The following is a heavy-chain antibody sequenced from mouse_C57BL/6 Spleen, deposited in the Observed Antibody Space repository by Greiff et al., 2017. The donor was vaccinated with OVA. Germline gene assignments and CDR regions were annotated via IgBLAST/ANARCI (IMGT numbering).Heavy chain of an antibody. CDR1: GFTFSSYT. J-gene: IGHJ3*01. CDR3: ARMGGNYDLAWFAY. Sequence: EVQVVESGGGLVKPGGSLKLSCAASGFTFSSYTMSWVRQTPEKRLEWVATISGGGGNTYYPDSVKGRFTISRDNAKNTLYLQMSSLRSEDTALYYCARMGGNYDLAWFAYWGQGTLVTVSA. V-gene: IGHV5-9*01. CDR2: ISGGGGNT. D-gene: IGHD2-1*01.